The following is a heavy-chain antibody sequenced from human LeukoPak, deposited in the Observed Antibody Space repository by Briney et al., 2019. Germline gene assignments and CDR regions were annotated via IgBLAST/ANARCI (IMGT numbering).Heavy chain of an antibody. Sequence: GASVKVSRKASGYTFTGYYIHWVRQAPGQGLEWLGWINPNSGATKYAQKCHGRVTMTRDTSISTGYMDLSSLRSDDTAVYYCARVVLHATLQDGFWYYLDSWGQGTLVTVSS. V-gene: IGHV1-2*02. CDR2: INPNSGAT. J-gene: IGHJ4*02. D-gene: IGHD3-3*01. CDR3: ARVVLHATLQDGFWYYLDS. CDR1: GYTFTGYY.